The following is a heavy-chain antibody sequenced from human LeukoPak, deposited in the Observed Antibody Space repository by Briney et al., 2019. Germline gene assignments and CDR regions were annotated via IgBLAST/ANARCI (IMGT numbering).Heavy chain of an antibody. Sequence: PPETLSLTCAVSGYSISSGYYWGWIRQPPGKGLEWIGSIYHSGSTYYNPSLKSRVTISVDTSKNQFSLKLSSVTAADTAVYYCARLYSSSSDYFDYWGQGTLVTVSS. CDR1: GYSISSGYY. V-gene: IGHV4-38-2*01. J-gene: IGHJ4*02. CDR3: ARLYSSSSDYFDY. CDR2: IYHSGST. D-gene: IGHD6-6*01.